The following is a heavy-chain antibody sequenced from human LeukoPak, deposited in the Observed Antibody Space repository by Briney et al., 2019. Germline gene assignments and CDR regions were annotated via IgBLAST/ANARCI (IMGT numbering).Heavy chain of an antibody. V-gene: IGHV4-38-2*02. CDR3: ARDGYYDSSGSFRY. J-gene: IGHJ4*02. CDR2: IYHSGST. D-gene: IGHD3-22*01. Sequence: SETLSLTCTVSGYSISSGYYWGWIRQPPGKGLEWIGSIYHSGSTYYNPSLKSRVTISVDTSKNQFSLKLSSVTAADTAVYYCARDGYYDSSGSFRYWGQGTLVTVSS. CDR1: GYSISSGYY.